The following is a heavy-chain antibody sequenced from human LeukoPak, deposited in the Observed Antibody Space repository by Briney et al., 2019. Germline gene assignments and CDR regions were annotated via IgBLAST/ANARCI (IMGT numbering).Heavy chain of an antibody. Sequence: GGSLRLSCAASGFTFSSYAMIWVRQAPGKGLEWVSAISGSGGSTYYADSVKGRFTISRDNSKNTLYLQMNSLRAEDTAVYYCAKVMNYYDSSGYYGSAYFDYWGQGTLVTVSS. CDR2: ISGSGGST. J-gene: IGHJ4*02. D-gene: IGHD3-22*01. CDR3: AKVMNYYDSSGYYGSAYFDY. V-gene: IGHV3-23*01. CDR1: GFTFSSYA.